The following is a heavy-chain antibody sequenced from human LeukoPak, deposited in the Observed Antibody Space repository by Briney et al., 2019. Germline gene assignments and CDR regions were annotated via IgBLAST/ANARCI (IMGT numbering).Heavy chain of an antibody. CDR1: GFDVSRYY. CDR2: IYSDGST. V-gene: IGHV3-53*05. Sequence: PGGSLRLSCAASGFDVSRYYMTWVRQPPGKGLEWVSVIYSDGSTYYADSVKGPFTISRDNSKNTVYLQMNRLRVEDTAVYSCMDTAVGWGQGTLVTVSS. CDR3: MDTAVG. D-gene: IGHD5-18*01. J-gene: IGHJ4*02.